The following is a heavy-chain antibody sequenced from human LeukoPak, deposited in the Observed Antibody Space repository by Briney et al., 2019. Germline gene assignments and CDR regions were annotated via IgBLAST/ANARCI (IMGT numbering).Heavy chain of an antibody. CDR1: GFTFSSYS. CDR3: ASPVEYSSSSDAFDI. V-gene: IGHV3-48*04. CDR2: ISSSSSTI. Sequence: PGGSLRLSCAASGFTFSSYSMNWVRQAPGKGLEWVSYISSSSSTIYYADSVKGRSTISRDNAKNSLYLQMNSLRAEDTAVYYCASPVEYSSSSDAFDIWGQGTMVTVSS. J-gene: IGHJ3*02. D-gene: IGHD6-6*01.